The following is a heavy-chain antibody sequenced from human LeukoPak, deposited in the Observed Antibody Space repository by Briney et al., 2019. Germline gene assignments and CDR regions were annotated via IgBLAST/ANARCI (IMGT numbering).Heavy chain of an antibody. CDR2: MYQTGIT. CDR3: ARGTRGRFGEFLTFDY. CDR1: GYSISSAYY. J-gene: IGHJ4*02. D-gene: IGHD3-10*01. Sequence: TASETLSLTCTVSGYSISSAYYWGWIRQPPGKGLEWIGTMYQTGITYYKPSLKSRVTISVDRSKNQFSLKLSSVTAADTAVYYCARGTRGRFGEFLTFDYWGQGTLVTVFS. V-gene: IGHV4-38-2*02.